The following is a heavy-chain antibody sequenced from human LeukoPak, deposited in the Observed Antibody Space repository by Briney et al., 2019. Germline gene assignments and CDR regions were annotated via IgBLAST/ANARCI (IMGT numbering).Heavy chain of an antibody. D-gene: IGHD6-19*01. Sequence: GASVKVSCKASGYTFTSYYMYWVRQAPGQGLEWMGIINPSGGSTSYAQKFQGRVTMTRDMSTSTVYMELSSLRSEDTAVYYCARVAVAGLFDYWGQGTLVTVSS. CDR2: INPSGGST. CDR3: ARVAVAGLFDY. J-gene: IGHJ4*02. CDR1: GYTFTSYY. V-gene: IGHV1-46*01.